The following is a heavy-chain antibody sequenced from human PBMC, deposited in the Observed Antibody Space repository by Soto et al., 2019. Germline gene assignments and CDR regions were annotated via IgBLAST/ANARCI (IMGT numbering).Heavy chain of an antibody. CDR1: GFTFSSYS. Sequence: PGGSLRLSCAASGFTFSSYSMNWVRQAPGKGLEWVSSISSSSSYIYYADSVKGRFTISRDNAKNSLYLQMNSLRAEDTAVYYCARQEPGIAARGGMDVWGQGTTVTVS. CDR2: ISSSSSYI. D-gene: IGHD6-6*01. V-gene: IGHV3-21*01. J-gene: IGHJ6*02. CDR3: ARQEPGIAARGGMDV.